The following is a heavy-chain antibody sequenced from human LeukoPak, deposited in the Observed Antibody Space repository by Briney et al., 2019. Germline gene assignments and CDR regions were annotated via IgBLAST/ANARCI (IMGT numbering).Heavy chain of an antibody. V-gene: IGHV3-53*01. CDR1: GFTFSSYE. CDR2: IYSGGST. CDR3: AKGAYFDY. Sequence: SGGSLRLSCAASGFTFSSYEMNWVRQAPGKGLEWVSVIYSGGSTYYADSVKGRFTISRDNSKNTLYLQMNSLRAEDTAIYYCAKGAYFDYWGQGTLVTVSS. J-gene: IGHJ4*02.